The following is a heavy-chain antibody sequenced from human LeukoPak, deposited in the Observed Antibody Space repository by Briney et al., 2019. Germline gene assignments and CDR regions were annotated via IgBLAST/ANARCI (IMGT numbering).Heavy chain of an antibody. V-gene: IGHV4-59*03. CDR3: ARDLREGSGWFHTFEF. J-gene: IGHJ4*02. D-gene: IGHD6-19*01. CDR2: VYLSGST. CDR1: GDSIIDYH. Sequence: PSETLSLTRTVSGDSIIDYHWSWIRQPPGKGLEWIGFVYLSGSTYYNPSLKSRLALSFDTSKNQFYLNLSSVTAADTATYFCARDLREGSGWFHTFEFWGKGTQVTVSS.